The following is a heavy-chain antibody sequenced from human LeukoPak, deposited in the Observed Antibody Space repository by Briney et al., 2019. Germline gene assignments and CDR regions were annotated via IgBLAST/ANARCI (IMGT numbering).Heavy chain of an antibody. D-gene: IGHD3-22*01. CDR1: GYTFSDYY. Sequence: VASVKVSCKASGYTFSDYYVHWVRQAPGQGLEWMGRINPDSGGTNYVQRFQGRVTMTRDTSINTAFLELNRLRSDDTAVYYCARGYYDSSGYSVDFDSWGQGTLVTVSS. CDR3: ARGYYDSSGYSVDFDS. CDR2: INPDSGGT. J-gene: IGHJ4*02. V-gene: IGHV1-2*06.